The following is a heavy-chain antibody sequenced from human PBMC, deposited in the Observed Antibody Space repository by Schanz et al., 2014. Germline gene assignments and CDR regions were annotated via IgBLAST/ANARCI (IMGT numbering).Heavy chain of an antibody. V-gene: IGHV4-34*09. CDR1: GGSFSGYF. D-gene: IGHD3-16*01. CDR3: ARNGGIPYDPMDV. Sequence: QLQESGPGLLKPSETLSLTCDAYGGSFSGYFWCWIRQPRGKGPEWIGSIYYSGSTAFNPTLKGRLTMSVDTDKNQFSPRLSSVTAADTAVYYCARNGGIPYDPMDVWGQGTTVTVSS. CDR2: IYYSGST. J-gene: IGHJ6*02.